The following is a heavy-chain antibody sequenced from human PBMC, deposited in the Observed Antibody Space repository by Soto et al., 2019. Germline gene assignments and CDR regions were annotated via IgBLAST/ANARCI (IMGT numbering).Heavy chain of an antibody. CDR3: SYYYDSSGYYPDAFDI. Sequence: EVQLVQSGAEVKKPGESLRISCKGSGYSFTSYWISWVRQMPGKGLEWMGRIDPSDSYTNYSPSFQGHVTISADKSINTAYLQWSSLKATDTAMYYCSYYYDSSGYYPDAFDIWGQGTMVTVSS. D-gene: IGHD3-22*01. V-gene: IGHV5-10-1*03. CDR2: IDPSDSYT. CDR1: GYSFTSYW. J-gene: IGHJ3*02.